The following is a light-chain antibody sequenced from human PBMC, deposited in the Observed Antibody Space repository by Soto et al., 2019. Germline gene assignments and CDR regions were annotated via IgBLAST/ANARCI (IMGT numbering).Light chain of an antibody. CDR2: DAS. CDR1: QSFSTY. CDR3: QQRSNWPPVIT. V-gene: IGKV3-11*01. J-gene: IGKJ5*01. Sequence: EIVLTQSPATLSLPQGERVTLSCRASQSFSTYLAWYQQKPGQAPRLLIYDASKRATGIPARFSGRGSGTEFTLTISSLEPEDFAVYYCQQRSNWPPVITFGQGTRLEIK.